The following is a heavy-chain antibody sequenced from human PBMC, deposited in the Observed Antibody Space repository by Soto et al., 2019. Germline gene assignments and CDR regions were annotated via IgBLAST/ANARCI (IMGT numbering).Heavy chain of an antibody. Sequence: PGVSLGLSFAAPGFTFSSYSMSWVRQAPGKGLEWVSAISGSGGSTYYADSVKGRFTISRDNSKNTLYLQMNSLRAEDTAVYYCAKVETIFGSFDPWGQGTLVTVS. J-gene: IGHJ5*02. CDR2: ISGSGGST. CDR1: GFTFSSYS. D-gene: IGHD3-3*01. V-gene: IGHV3-23*01. CDR3: AKVETIFGSFDP.